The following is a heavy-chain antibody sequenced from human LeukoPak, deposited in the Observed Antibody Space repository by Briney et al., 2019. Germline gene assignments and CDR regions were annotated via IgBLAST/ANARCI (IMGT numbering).Heavy chain of an antibody. CDR2: IIPILGLA. CDR3: ARDSYDVVVPAAHPGGAFDI. D-gene: IGHD2-2*01. CDR1: VGTFSSYA. V-gene: IGHV1-69*04. J-gene: IGHJ3*02. Sequence: ASVKVSCKASVGTFSSYAISWVRQAPGQGLEWMGRIIPILGLANYAQKFQGRGTITADKSTRTAYMQLSSLSSEDTAVYYCARDSYDVVVPAAHPGGAFDIWGQGTMVTVSS.